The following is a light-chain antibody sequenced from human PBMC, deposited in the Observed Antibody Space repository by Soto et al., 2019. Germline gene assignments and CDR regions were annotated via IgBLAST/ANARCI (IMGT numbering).Light chain of an antibody. CDR3: SSYAGSNNVL. Sequence: QSALTQPPSASGSPGQSVTISCTGTSSDVGGYKYVSWYQQHPGKAPKLLIYDVSERPSGVPDRFSASKSGNTASLTVSGLQAEDEADYYCSSYAGSNNVLFGGGTQLTVL. V-gene: IGLV2-8*01. CDR1: SSDVGGYKY. CDR2: DVS. J-gene: IGLJ2*01.